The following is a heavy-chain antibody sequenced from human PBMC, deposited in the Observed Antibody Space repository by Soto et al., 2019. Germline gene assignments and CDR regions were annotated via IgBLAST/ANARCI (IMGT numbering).Heavy chain of an antibody. D-gene: IGHD6-13*01. J-gene: IGHJ4*02. CDR3: AKCQIAAGVVDY. CDR2: INGSGCST. V-gene: IGHV3-23*01. Sequence: GGSLRLSCAASGFTFSSYAMSWVRQAPGKGLEWVSAINGSGCSTYYADSVKGRFTISRDNSKNTLYLQMNSRRAEDTAVYYCAKCQIAAGVVDYWGQGTLVTVSS. CDR1: GFTFSSYA.